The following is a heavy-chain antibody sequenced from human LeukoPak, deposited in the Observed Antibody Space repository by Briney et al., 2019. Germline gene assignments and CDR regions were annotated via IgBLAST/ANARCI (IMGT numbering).Heavy chain of an antibody. CDR1: GGSISSYY. V-gene: IGHV4-4*07. D-gene: IGHD7-27*01. CDR2: IYTSGST. Sequence: SETLSLTCTVSGGSISSYYWSWIRQPAGKGLEWIGRIYTSGSTNYNPSLKSRVTMSVDTSKNQFSLKLSSVTAADTAVYYCARDEKGSWGLGDWFDPWGQGTLVTVSS. J-gene: IGHJ5*02. CDR3: ARDEKGSWGLGDWFDP.